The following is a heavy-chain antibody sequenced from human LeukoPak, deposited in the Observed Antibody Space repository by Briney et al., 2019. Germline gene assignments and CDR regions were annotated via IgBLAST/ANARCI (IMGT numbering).Heavy chain of an antibody. D-gene: IGHD3-16*01. Sequence: ASVKVSCKASGYTFSSYGISWVRQAPGQGLEWMGWISGYNAITETAQKVQGRLTLTTDTSTSTAYMELRTLRSDDTAVYYCARGATFGGVQYWGQGTLVTVSS. CDR1: GYTFSSYG. CDR2: ISGYNAIT. V-gene: IGHV1-18*01. CDR3: ARGATFGGVQY. J-gene: IGHJ4*02.